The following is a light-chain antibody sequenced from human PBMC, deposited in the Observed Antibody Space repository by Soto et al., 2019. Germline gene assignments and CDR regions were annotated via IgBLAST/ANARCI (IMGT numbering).Light chain of an antibody. J-gene: IGKJ4*01. Sequence: AIQLTQSPASLSASIGDRVTISCRASADISDSLAWYQQKPGQVPKLLIYDASSFESGVPSTFSGSGSGTDFTLTISSLQAEDSATYYCQQFHSFPLTFGGGTKVDIK. CDR2: DAS. CDR3: QQFHSFPLT. CDR1: ADISDS. V-gene: IGKV1-13*02.